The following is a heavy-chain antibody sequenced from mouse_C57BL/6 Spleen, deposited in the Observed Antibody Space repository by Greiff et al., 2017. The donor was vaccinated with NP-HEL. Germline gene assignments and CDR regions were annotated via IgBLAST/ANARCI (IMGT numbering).Heavy chain of an antibody. D-gene: IGHD3-1*01. CDR1: GYTFTSYW. V-gene: IGHV1-69*01. CDR3: ARSGLRGGYFDY. J-gene: IGHJ2*01. CDR2: IDPSDSYT. Sequence: VQLQQPGAELVMPGASVKLSCKASGYTFTSYWMHWVKQRPGQGLEWIGEIDPSDSYTNYNQKFKGKSTLTVDKSSSTAYMQLSSLTSEDSAVYYCARSGLRGGYFDYWGQGTTLTVSS.